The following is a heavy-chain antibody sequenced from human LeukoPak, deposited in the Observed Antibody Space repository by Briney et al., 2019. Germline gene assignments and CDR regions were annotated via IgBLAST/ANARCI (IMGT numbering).Heavy chain of an antibody. CDR1: GGSFSGYY. Sequence: SETLSLTCAVYGGSFSGYYWSWIRQPPGKGLEWIGEINHSGSTNYNPSLKSRVTISVDTSKNQFSLKLSSVTAADTAVYYYARGLYSGYPYWGQGTLVTVSS. CDR2: INHSGST. CDR3: ARGLYSGYPY. J-gene: IGHJ4*02. V-gene: IGHV4-34*01. D-gene: IGHD5-12*01.